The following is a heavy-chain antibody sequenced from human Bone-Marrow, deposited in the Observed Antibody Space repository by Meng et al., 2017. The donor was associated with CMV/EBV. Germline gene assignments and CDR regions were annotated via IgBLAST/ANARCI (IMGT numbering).Heavy chain of an antibody. V-gene: IGHV3-11*04. CDR3: AREVASGIFGVDY. CDR1: GFPLRSSY. Sequence: SGFPLRSSYMSCIRQPPENGLEWVSYIRSSGSTIYYADSVKGRFTISRDNAKNSLYLQMNSLRAEDTAVYYCAREVASGIFGVDYWGQGTLVTVSS. CDR2: IRSSGSTI. D-gene: IGHD3-3*02. J-gene: IGHJ4*02.